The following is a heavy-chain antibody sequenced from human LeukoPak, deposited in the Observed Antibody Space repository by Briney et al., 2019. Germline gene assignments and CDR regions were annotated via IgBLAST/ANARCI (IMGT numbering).Heavy chain of an antibody. CDR1: GFTFSRYW. CDR3: ARLRYYDFWSGYGNWFDP. J-gene: IGHJ5*02. CDR2: INNDGSRT. D-gene: IGHD3-3*01. V-gene: IGHV3-74*01. Sequence: GGSLRLSCAASGFTFSRYWMHWVRQAPGKGLVWVSRINNDGSRTSYADSVKGRFTISRDNAKNSLYLQMNSLRAEDTAVYYCARLRYYDFWSGYGNWFDPWGQGTLVTVSS.